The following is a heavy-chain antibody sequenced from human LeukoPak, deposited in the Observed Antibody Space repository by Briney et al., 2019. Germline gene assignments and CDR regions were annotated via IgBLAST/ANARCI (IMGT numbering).Heavy chain of an antibody. CDR2: IIPILGIA. J-gene: IGHJ4*02. V-gene: IGHV1-69*04. CDR1: GGTFSSYA. CDR3: ARGAPLGMNWFSQSFYK. D-gene: IGHD3-10*01. Sequence: ASVKVSCKASGGTFSSYAISWVRQAPGQGLEWMGRIIPILGIANYAQKFQGRITITADKSTSTAYMELSSLRSEDTAVYYCARGAPLGMNWFSQSFYKWGRETLVTASS.